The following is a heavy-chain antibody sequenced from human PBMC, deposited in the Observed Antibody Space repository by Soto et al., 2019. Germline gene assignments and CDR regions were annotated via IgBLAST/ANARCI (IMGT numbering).Heavy chain of an antibody. CDR3: ARLRFGELLGYYYGMDV. D-gene: IGHD3-10*01. CDR1: GGSISSSSYY. J-gene: IGHJ6*02. V-gene: IGHV4-39*01. Sequence: SETLSLTCPVSGGSISSSSYYWGWIRQPPGKGLEYIGSIYYSGNTYYNPSLKSRVTISVDTSKNQFSLKLSSVTAADTAVYYCARLRFGELLGYYYGMDVWGQGTTVTVSS. CDR2: IYYSGNT.